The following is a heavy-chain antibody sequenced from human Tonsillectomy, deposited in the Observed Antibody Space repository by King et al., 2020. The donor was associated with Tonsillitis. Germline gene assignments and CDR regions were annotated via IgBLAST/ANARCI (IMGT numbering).Heavy chain of an antibody. D-gene: IGHD2-15*01. V-gene: IGHV4-31*03. Sequence: QLQESGPGLVKPSQTLSLTCTVSGASISGGDYYWSWIRQHPGKGLEWIGYIYYSGNTYYNPSLKSRLTISVDTSRNQFSLKLSSVTAADTAVYSCWRYEGGVFDPWGQGTLVTVSS. CDR2: IYYSGNT. CDR1: GASISGGDYY. J-gene: IGHJ5*02. CDR3: WRYEGGVFDP.